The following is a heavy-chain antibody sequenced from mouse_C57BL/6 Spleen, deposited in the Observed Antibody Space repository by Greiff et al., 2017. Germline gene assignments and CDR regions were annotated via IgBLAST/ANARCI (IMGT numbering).Heavy chain of an antibody. Sequence: VHVKQSGAELVKPGASVKLSCTASGFNIKDYYMHWVKQRTEQGLEWIGRIDPEDGETKYAPKFQGKATITADPSSNTAYLQLSSLTSEDTAVYYWARSPMVTPCDCWGQGTTLTVAS. CDR1: GFNIKDYY. J-gene: IGHJ2*01. V-gene: IGHV14-2*01. CDR2: IDPEDGET. CDR3: ARSPMVTPCDC. D-gene: IGHD2-2*01.